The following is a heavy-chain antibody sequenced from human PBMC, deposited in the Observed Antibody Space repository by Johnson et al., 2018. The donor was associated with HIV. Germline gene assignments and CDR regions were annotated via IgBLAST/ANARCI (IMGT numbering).Heavy chain of an antibody. J-gene: IGHJ3*02. CDR2: IYSGGTT. Sequence: EVQLVESGGGLIQPGGSLRLSCAASGFNVSSNYMSWVRQAPGKGLECISVIYSGGTTYYADSVKGRFTISRDNSKNTLYLQMNSLRAEDTAVYYCARDQIAAAGAFDIWGQGTMVTVSS. CDR3: ARDQIAAAGAFDI. D-gene: IGHD6-13*01. V-gene: IGHV3-53*01. CDR1: GFNVSSNY.